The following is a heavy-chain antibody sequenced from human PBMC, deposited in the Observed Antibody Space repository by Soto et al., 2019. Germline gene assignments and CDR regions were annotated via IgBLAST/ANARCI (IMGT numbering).Heavy chain of an antibody. CDR2: IDRSGSPI. CDR1: GFTFSSYE. V-gene: IGHV3-48*03. Sequence: LSLSCAASGFTFSSYEMNWVRQAPGKGLEWVSYIDRSGSPIYYADSVKGRFTISRDNAENSLYLQMHSLRVDDTAIYYCATKIFGTTYFGNWGRGALVTVSS. CDR3: ATKIFGTTYFGN. J-gene: IGHJ4*02. D-gene: IGHD1-7*01.